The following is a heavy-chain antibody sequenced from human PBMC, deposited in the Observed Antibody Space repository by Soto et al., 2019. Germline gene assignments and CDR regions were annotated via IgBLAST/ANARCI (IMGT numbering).Heavy chain of an antibody. CDR1: GDSISSSSYY. D-gene: IGHD2-2*01. CDR3: AGRPPPAAKIFDY. V-gene: IGHV4-39*01. Sequence: QLQLQESGPGLVKPSETLSLTRTVSGDSISSSSYYWGWIRQPPGKGLEWIGTIYYSGSTYYNPSLKSRLTMSVDTSKNQFSLKLSSVTAADSAVYFCAGRPPPAAKIFDYWGQGTLVTVSS. J-gene: IGHJ4*02. CDR2: IYYSGST.